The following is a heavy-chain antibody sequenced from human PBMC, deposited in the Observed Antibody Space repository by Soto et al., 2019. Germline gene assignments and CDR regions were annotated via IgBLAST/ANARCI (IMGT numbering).Heavy chain of an antibody. J-gene: IGHJ6*04. CDR2: ISWNSRSI. CDR1: GFTFDDYA. CDR3: AKGLPGDYYGTDV. D-gene: IGHD3-10*01. Sequence: EVQLVESGGGLVQPGRSLRLSCAASGFTFDDYAMHWVRQAPGKGLEWVSGISWNSRSIAYAASVKGRFTISRDNAKNSLYLQMNSLRAEDTALYYCAKGLPGDYYGTDVWGEGTTVTVSS. V-gene: IGHV3-9*01.